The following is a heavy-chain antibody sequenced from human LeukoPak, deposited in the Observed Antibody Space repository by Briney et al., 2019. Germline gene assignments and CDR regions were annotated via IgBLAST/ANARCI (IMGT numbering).Heavy chain of an antibody. CDR3: TRTSCGGDCLNFDY. CDR1: GFTFSNAW. V-gene: IGHV3-15*01. Sequence: GGSLRLSCAASGFTFSNAWMSWVRQAPGKGLEWVGRIKSKTDGGTPDYAAPVKGRFTISRDDSKNTLYLQMNSLKTEDTAVYYCTRTSCGGDCLNFDYWGQGTLVTVSS. J-gene: IGHJ4*02. D-gene: IGHD2-21*02. CDR2: IKSKTDGGTP.